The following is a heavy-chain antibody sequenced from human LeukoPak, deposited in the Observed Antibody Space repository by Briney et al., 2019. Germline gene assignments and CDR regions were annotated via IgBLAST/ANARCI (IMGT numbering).Heavy chain of an antibody. CDR3: ARSRYFYPRDPFDI. D-gene: IGHD3-10*01. Sequence: SETLSLTCAVYGGSFSCYYWSWIRQPPGKGLEWIGEINHSGSTNYNPSLKSRVTISVDTSKNQFSLKLYFVTAADTAVYYCARSRYFYPRDPFDIWGQGTMVTVSS. CDR1: GGSFSCYY. J-gene: IGHJ3*02. V-gene: IGHV4-34*01. CDR2: INHSGST.